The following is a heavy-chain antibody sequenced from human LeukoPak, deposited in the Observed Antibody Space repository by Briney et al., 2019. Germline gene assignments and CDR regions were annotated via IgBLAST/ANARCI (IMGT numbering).Heavy chain of an antibody. CDR1: GFTFSSYG. CDR2: ISYDGSNK. J-gene: IGHJ4*02. Sequence: GGSLRLSCAASGFTFSSYGMHWVRQAPGKGLEWVAVISYDGSNKYYADSVKGRFTISRDNSKNTLYLQMNSLRAEDTAVYYCAKGSGCILTGYFDYWGQGTLVTVSS. D-gene: IGHD3-9*01. CDR3: AKGSGCILTGYFDY. V-gene: IGHV3-30*18.